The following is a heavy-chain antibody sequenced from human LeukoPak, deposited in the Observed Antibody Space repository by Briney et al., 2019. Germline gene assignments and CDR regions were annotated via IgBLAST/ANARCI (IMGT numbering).Heavy chain of an antibody. CDR1: GGSISSYY. Sequence: SETLSLTCTVSGGSISSYYWSWIRQPPGKGLEWIGYIYYSGSTNYNPSLKSRVTISVDTSKNQFSLKLSSVTAADTAVYYCASALWIAVAGTLDCWGQGTLVTVSS. CDR3: ASALWIAVAGTLDC. V-gene: IGHV4-59*08. CDR2: IYYSGST. J-gene: IGHJ4*02. D-gene: IGHD6-19*01.